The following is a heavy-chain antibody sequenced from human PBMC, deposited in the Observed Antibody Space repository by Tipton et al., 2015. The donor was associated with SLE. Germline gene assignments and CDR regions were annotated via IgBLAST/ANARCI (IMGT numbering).Heavy chain of an antibody. CDR1: GGSISSYS. CDR3: ARGGYYYHSGGDFDL. J-gene: IGHJ2*01. CDR2: IYHSGST. Sequence: TLSLTCTVSGGSISSYSWSWIRQPPGKGLEWIGYIYHSGSTYYNPSLKSRVTISVDRSKNQFSLKLSSVTAADTAVYYCARGGYYYHSGGDFDLWGRGTLVTVSS. V-gene: IGHV4-30-2*01. D-gene: IGHD3-22*01.